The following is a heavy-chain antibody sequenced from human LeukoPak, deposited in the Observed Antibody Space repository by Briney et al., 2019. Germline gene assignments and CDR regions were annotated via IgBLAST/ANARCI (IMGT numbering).Heavy chain of an antibody. CDR1: GFTLSGFD. J-gene: IGHJ4*02. CDR3: ARGGYDYPADY. V-gene: IGHV3-48*03. CDR2: LNSPGHTF. D-gene: IGHD5-12*01. Sequence: GGSLRLSCAASGFTLSGFDMNWFRQAPGKGLEWVSFLNSPGHTFYYADSVRGRFTISRDNAKNSLYLQMNSLGADDRAVYYCARGGYDYPADYWGQGTLVTVSS.